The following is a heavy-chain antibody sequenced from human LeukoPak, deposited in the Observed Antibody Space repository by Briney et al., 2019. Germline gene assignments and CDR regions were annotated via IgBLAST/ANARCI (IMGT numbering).Heavy chain of an antibody. CDR3: APLKGDIVVDSH. J-gene: IGHJ4*02. CDR2: IYWDDDK. Sequence: SGPTLLKPTQTLTLTCTFSGFSLSTPGVAVGWIRQPPGKALEWLSLIYWDDDKRYSPSLKSRLTITKDTSKNQVVLTMTNMDPVDTATYYCAPLKGDIVVDSHWGQGTLVTVSS. D-gene: IGHD3-22*01. CDR1: GFSLSTPGVA. V-gene: IGHV2-5*02.